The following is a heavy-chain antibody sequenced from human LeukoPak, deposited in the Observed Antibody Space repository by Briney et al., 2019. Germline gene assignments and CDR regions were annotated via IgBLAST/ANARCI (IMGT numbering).Heavy chain of an antibody. CDR2: ISGSGGST. V-gene: IGHV3-23*01. CDR3: AKVRTDIVVVVAALEFDY. D-gene: IGHD2-15*01. J-gene: IGHJ4*02. CDR1: GFTFSSYA. Sequence: TGGSLRLSCAASGFTFSSYAMSWVRQAPGKGLEWVSAISGSGGSTYYADSVKGRFTISRDNSKNTLYLQMNSLRAEDTAVYYCAKVRTDIVVVVAALEFDYWGQGTLVTVSS.